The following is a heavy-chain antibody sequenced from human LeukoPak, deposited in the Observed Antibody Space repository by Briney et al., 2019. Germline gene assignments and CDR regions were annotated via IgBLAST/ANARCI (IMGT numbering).Heavy chain of an antibody. CDR1: GGSISSGSYY. D-gene: IGHD6-19*01. J-gene: IGHJ4*02. CDR3: AREGDWLTYFDY. CDR2: IYTSGST. V-gene: IGHV4-61*02. Sequence: PSQTLSLTCTVSGGSISSGSYYWSWIRQPAGKGLEWIGRIYTSGSTNYNPSLKSRVTMSVDTSKNQFSLKLSSVTAADTAVYYCAREGDWLTYFDYWGQGTLVTVSS.